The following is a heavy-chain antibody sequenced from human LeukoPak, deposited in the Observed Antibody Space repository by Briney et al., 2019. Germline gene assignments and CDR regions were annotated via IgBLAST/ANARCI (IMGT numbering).Heavy chain of an antibody. Sequence: PGGSLRLSCAASGFTVSSNYMSWVRQAPGKGLEWVLGISGSGGSTYDADSVKGRFTISRDNSKNTLYLQMNSLRAEDTAVYYCAKGVLSNQNFDYWGQGTLVTVSS. CDR1: GFTVSSNY. CDR3: AKGVLSNQNFDY. D-gene: IGHD2-2*01. V-gene: IGHV3-23*01. J-gene: IGHJ4*02. CDR2: ISGSGGST.